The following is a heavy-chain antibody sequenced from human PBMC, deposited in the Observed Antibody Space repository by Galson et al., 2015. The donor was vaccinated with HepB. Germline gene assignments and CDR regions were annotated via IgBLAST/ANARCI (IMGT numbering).Heavy chain of an antibody. CDR1: GGTFSSYA. CDR3: AETRRHLYRALYYGMDV. J-gene: IGHJ6*02. V-gene: IGHV1-69*13. Sequence: SVKVSCKASGGTFSSYAISWVRQAPGQGLEWMGGIIPIFGTANYAQKFQGRVTITADESTSTAYMELSSLRSEDTAVYYCAETRRHLYRALYYGMDVWGQGTTVTVSS. CDR2: IIPIFGTA. D-gene: IGHD4-11*01.